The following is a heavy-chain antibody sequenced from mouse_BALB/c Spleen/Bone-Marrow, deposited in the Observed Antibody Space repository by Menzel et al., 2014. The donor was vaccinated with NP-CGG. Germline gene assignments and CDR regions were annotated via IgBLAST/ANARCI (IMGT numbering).Heavy chain of an antibody. J-gene: IGHJ3*01. V-gene: IGHV4-1*02. CDR2: INPDSKTK. CDR1: GFDFRTYW. D-gene: IGHD1-1*01. Sequence: EVQRVESGGGPVQPGGFLKLSCAASGFDFRTYWMSWVRQAPGKGLEWIGEINPDSKTKNYAPSLKDKFIISRDNAKNTLYLQMSKVRSEDTALYYCARMGYYGWLAYWGQGTLVTVSA. CDR3: ARMGYYGWLAY.